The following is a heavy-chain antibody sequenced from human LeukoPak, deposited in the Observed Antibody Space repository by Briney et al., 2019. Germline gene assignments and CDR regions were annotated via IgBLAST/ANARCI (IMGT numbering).Heavy chain of an antibody. CDR1: GFIFNNYA. CDR2: ISWNSGGI. D-gene: IGHD6-19*01. V-gene: IGHV3-9*01. CDR3: AKDNRRHYTSGPNPDSLH. J-gene: IGHJ4*02. Sequence: QSGGSLRLSCAGSGFIFNNYAMHWVRQPPGKGLEWVSGISWNSGGIDYADSVKGRFTISRDNAKNSPYLQMNSLRVEDTAFYYCAKDNRRHYTSGPNPDSLHWGQGALVTVSS.